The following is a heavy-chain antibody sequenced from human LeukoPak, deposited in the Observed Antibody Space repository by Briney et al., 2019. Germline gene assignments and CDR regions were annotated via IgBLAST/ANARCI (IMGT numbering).Heavy chain of an antibody. CDR2: ISAYNGNT. D-gene: IGHD6-13*01. CDR1: GYTFTSYG. CDR3: ARGGGYSSSWYEEPPFDY. J-gene: IGHJ4*02. V-gene: IGHV1-18*01. Sequence: ASVKVSCKASGYTFTSYGISWVRQAPGQGLEWMGWISAYNGNTNYAQKLQGRVTMTTDTSTSTAYMELRSLRSDDTAVYYCARGGGYSSSWYEEPPFDYWGQGTLVTVSS.